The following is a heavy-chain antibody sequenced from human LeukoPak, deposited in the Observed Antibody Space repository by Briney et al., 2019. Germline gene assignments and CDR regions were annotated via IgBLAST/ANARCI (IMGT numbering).Heavy chain of an antibody. CDR1: GYTFTSYG. J-gene: IGHJ3*02. D-gene: IGHD2-15*01. V-gene: IGHV1-18*01. CDR2: IGAYNGNT. CDR3: ARELGYCSGGSCPTGSDAFDI. Sequence: ASVKVSCKASGYTFTSYGISWVRQAPGQGLEWMGWIGAYNGNTNYAQKLQGRVTMTTDTSTSTAYMELRSLRSDDTAVYYCARELGYCSGGSCPTGSDAFDIWGQGTMVTVSS.